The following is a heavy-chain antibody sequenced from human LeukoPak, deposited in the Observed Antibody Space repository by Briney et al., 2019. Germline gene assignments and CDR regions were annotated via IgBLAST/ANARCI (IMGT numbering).Heavy chain of an antibody. CDR1: GFTFSSYA. CDR3: ASTQGYYYLLN. J-gene: IGHJ4*02. V-gene: IGHV3-23*01. D-gene: IGHD3-22*01. Sequence: GGSLRLSCAASGFTFSSYAMSWVRQAPGKGLEWVSAISGSGGSTYYADSVKGRFTISRDNSKNTLYLQMNSLRAEDTAVYYCASTQGYYYLLNWGQGTLVTVSS. CDR2: ISGSGGST.